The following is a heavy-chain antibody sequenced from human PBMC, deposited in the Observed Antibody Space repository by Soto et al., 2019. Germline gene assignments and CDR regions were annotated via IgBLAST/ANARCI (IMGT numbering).Heavy chain of an antibody. J-gene: IGHJ6*03. Sequence: QVQLVQSGAEVQKPGASVKVSCKASGYTFSTHGISWVRQAPGQGLEWMGRINTYDGKRNYAQKFQGRVNMNTDTTTSTGYMELRGPRSDETAVYYWAREGVRRGVVIVSDSYEHYVDVWGKGTTGAVSS. D-gene: IGHD3-10*01. V-gene: IGHV1-18*01. CDR2: INTYDGKR. CDR1: GYTFSTHG. CDR3: AREGVRRGVVIVSDSYEHYVDV.